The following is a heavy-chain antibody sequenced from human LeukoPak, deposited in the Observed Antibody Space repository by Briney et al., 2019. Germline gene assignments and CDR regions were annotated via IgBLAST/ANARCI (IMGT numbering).Heavy chain of an antibody. CDR1: GFTFSSYW. J-gene: IGHJ4*02. V-gene: IGHV3-7*01. Sequence: GGSLRLSCAASGFTFSSYWMSWVRQAPGKGLEWVANTKQDGSEKYYVDSVKGRFTISRDNAKNSLNLQMNSLRAEDTAVCYCARDRGSDYVWGSYRYSLYFDYWGQGTLVTVSS. CDR2: TKQDGSEK. D-gene: IGHD3-16*02. CDR3: ARDRGSDYVWGSYRYSLYFDY.